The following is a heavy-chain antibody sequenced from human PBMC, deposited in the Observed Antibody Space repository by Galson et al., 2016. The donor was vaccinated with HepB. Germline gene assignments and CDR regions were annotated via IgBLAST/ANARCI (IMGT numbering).Heavy chain of an antibody. Sequence: SLRLSCATSGFLFNYFAMHWVRQAPGKGLEWVSTITGRGDSAYYADSVKGRFTISRDNSQNTLFLQMNSLRAEDTAIYYCAKHAEPYHYYAMDVWGQGTTVTVSS. CDR1: GFLFNYFA. D-gene: IGHD1-14*01. V-gene: IGHV3-23*01. CDR3: AKHAEPYHYYAMDV. CDR2: ITGRGDSA. J-gene: IGHJ6*02.